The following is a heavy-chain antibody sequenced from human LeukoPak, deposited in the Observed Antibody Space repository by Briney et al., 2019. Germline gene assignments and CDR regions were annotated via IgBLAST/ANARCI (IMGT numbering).Heavy chain of an antibody. CDR2: ISWNSGSI. J-gene: IGHJ4*02. D-gene: IGHD3-9*01. Sequence: PGGSLRLSCAASGFTFSSYEMNWVRQAPGKGLEWVSGISWNSGSIGYADSVKGRFTISRDNAKNSVYLQMNSLRAEDTAVYYCARGGDTISHFDYWGQGTLVTVSS. CDR3: ARGGDTISHFDY. V-gene: IGHV3-48*03. CDR1: GFTFSSYE.